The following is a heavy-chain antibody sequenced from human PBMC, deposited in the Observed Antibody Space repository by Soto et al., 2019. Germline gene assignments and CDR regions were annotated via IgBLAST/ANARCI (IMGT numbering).Heavy chain of an antibody. Sequence: QVQLVQSGAEVKEPGASVKVSCKASGYTFNNHYIHWVRQAPGQGLEWMGRIHPSYGDTTFAQRFRGRVTLTRDTSSTTVYMELTSLTSADTAVYYCANRISSDMDGWGQGTTVTVSS. D-gene: IGHD2-15*01. CDR1: GYTFNNHY. J-gene: IGHJ6*02. V-gene: IGHV1-46*02. CDR2: IHPSYGDT. CDR3: ANRISSDMDG.